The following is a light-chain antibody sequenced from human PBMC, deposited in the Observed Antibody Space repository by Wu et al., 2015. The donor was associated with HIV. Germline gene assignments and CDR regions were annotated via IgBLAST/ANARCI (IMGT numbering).Light chain of an antibody. V-gene: IGKV1-27*01. CDR3: QEYDSAPIT. CDR2: DAS. CDR1: RGISNY. Sequence: DIQMTQSPSSLSASVGDRVTITCRASRGISNYLAWYQQKPGKVPKVLIYDASSLQSGVPSRFSGSRSGTDFTLTISSLQPEDVATYYCQEYDSAPITFGPGTKVDIK. J-gene: IGKJ3*01.